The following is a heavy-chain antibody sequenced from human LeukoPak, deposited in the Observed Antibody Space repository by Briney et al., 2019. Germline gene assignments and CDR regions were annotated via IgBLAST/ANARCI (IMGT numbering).Heavy chain of an antibody. D-gene: IGHD3-10*01. Sequence: GESLKISCQASGYTFTDYWIGWVRQMPGKGLEWMGIISRGDSQTKYSPSFQGQVTISVDKSINTAYLHWRSLKASDTAMYYCARATVIGAIGYWGLGTLVTVSS. J-gene: IGHJ4*02. CDR3: ARATVIGAIGY. V-gene: IGHV5-51*01. CDR2: ISRGDSQT. CDR1: GYTFTDYW.